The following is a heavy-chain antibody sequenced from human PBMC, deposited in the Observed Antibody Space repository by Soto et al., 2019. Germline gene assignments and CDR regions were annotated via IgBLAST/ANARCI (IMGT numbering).Heavy chain of an antibody. J-gene: IGHJ3*02. CDR1: GFTFSSYA. CDR2: ISGSGGTT. V-gene: IGHV3-23*01. CDR3: AKTANGWFSAFDI. D-gene: IGHD6-19*01. Sequence: EVQLLESGGGLVQPGGSLRLSCAASGFTFSSYAMSWVRQAPGKGLEWVSAISGSGGTTYYADSVKGRFTFSRDNSKNQLYLQMHSLRAEDTAVYYCAKTANGWFSAFDIWGQGTMVTVSS.